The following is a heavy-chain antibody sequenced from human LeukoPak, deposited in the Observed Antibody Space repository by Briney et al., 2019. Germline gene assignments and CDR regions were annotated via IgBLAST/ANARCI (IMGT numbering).Heavy chain of an antibody. V-gene: IGHV1-46*01. Sequence: RASVKVSCKASGGTFSSYAISWVRQAPGQGLEWMGIINPSGGSTSYAQKFQGRVTMTRDTSTSTVYMELSSLRSEDTAVYYCARDRSVALFDYWGQGTLVTVSS. CDR1: GGTFSSYA. CDR2: INPSGGST. CDR3: ARDRSVALFDY. J-gene: IGHJ4*02.